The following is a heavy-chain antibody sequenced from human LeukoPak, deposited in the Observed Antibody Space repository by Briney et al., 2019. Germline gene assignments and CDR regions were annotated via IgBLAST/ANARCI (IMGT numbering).Heavy chain of an antibody. V-gene: IGHV1-18*01. J-gene: IGHJ5*02. CDR1: GYTFTSYG. CDR3: ARIRQYYDFWSGPINWFDP. CDR2: ISAYNGNT. D-gene: IGHD3-3*01. Sequence: ASVKVSCKASGYTFTSYGISWVRQAPGQGLEWTGWISAYNGNTNYAQKLQGRVTMTTDTSTSTAYMELRSLRSDDTAVYYCARIRQYYDFWSGPINWFDPWGQGTLVTVSS.